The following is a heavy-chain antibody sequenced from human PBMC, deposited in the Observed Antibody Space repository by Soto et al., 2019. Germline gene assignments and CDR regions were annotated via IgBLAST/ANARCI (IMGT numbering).Heavy chain of an antibody. CDR2: IIPIFGTA. Sequence: QVQLVQSGAEVKKPGSSVKVSCKASGGTFSSYAISWVRQAPGQGLEWMGGIIPIFGTANYAQKFQGRVTITADESTSTAYMELSSLRSEDTAVYYCARALHCTNGVCPPDFVYWGQGTLVTVSS. J-gene: IGHJ4*02. CDR3: ARALHCTNGVCPPDFVY. CDR1: GGTFSSYA. D-gene: IGHD2-8*01. V-gene: IGHV1-69*12.